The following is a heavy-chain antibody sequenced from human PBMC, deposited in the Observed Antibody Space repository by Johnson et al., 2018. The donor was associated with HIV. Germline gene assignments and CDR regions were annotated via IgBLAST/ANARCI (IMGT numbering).Heavy chain of an antibody. V-gene: IGHV3-23*04. CDR1: GFTFSSYA. CDR3: AKDGSWGSYSAAADAFDI. J-gene: IGHJ3*02. Sequence: VQLVESGGGLVQPGGSLRLSCAASGFTFSSYAMSWVRQAPGKGLEWVSAISGSGGSTDYADSVKGRFTISRDNSKNTLYLQMNSLRAEDTAVYYCAKDGSWGSYSAAADAFDIWGQGTMVTVSS. D-gene: IGHD1-26*01. CDR2: ISGSGGST.